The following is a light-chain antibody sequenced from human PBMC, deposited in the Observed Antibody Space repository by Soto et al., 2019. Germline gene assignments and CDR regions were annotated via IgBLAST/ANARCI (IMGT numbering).Light chain of an antibody. V-gene: IGLV2-14*03. J-gene: IGLJ2*01. CDR3: SSYTSSSTRVV. CDR1: SSDVGGYNY. CDR2: DVS. Sequence: QSALTQPASVSGSPGQSITISCTGTSSDVGGYNYVSWYQQHPGKAPKVMIFDVSRRPSGVSNRFSGSKSGNTASLTISGLQFEDEADYYCSSYTSSSTRVVFGGGTKLTVL.